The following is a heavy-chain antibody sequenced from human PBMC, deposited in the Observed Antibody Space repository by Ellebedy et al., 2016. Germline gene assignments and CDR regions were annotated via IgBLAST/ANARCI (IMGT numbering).Heavy chain of an antibody. D-gene: IGHD1-14*01. Sequence: GGSLRLSXEASGLTFSNYWMTWVRQAPGKGLEWVGNIKEDGSEKNYGDSAKGRFSISRDNAKNSLFLQMNSLRVEDTAVYYCAKGKQGPRPGGMDVWGQGTTVTVSS. CDR2: IKEDGSEK. CDR1: GLTFSNYW. CDR3: AKGKQGPRPGGMDV. J-gene: IGHJ6*02. V-gene: IGHV3-7*01.